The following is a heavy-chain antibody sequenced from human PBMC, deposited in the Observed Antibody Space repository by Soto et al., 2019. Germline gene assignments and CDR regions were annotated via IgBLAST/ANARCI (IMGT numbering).Heavy chain of an antibody. D-gene: IGHD3-10*01. J-gene: IGHJ4*02. CDR2: IYYSGST. Sequence: SETLSLTCTVSGGSINSDRYYWSWIRQHPGKHLEWIGYIYYSGSTYYNPSLKSRITISVDTSMNHFSLKLTSVTAADTAIYYCARTDYGSGLPDYWGQGTLVTVSS. V-gene: IGHV4-31*03. CDR1: GGSINSDRYY. CDR3: ARTDYGSGLPDY.